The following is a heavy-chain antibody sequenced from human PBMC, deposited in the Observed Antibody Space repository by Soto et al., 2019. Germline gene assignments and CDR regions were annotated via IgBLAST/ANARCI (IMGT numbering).Heavy chain of an antibody. V-gene: IGHV4-31*03. CDR1: GGSISSGGYY. D-gene: IGHD1-7*01. CDR2: IYYSGST. J-gene: IGHJ4*02. CDR3: ARAISGTMRRFDY. Sequence: SETLSLTCTVSGGSISSGGYYWTWIRQHPGKGLEWIGYIYYSGSTYFNPSLKSRVTISVDTSKNQFSLKLNSVTAADTAVYYCARAISGTMRRFDYWGQGTLVTVSS.